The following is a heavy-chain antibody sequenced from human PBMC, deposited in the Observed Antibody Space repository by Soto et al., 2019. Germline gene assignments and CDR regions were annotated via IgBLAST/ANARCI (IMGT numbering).Heavy chain of an antibody. CDR3: ARRVIGSSRAFDI. CDR2: ISDGGDLT. D-gene: IGHD3-10*01. CDR1: GFAFSSHP. V-gene: IGHV3-23*01. Sequence: SCAASGFAFSSHPMSWVRQAPEKGLEWVAGISDGGDLTYNADSVRGRFTISRDNSRNTLYLQMNSLRAEDTAVYYCARRVIGSSRAFDIWGQGTMVTVSS. J-gene: IGHJ3*02.